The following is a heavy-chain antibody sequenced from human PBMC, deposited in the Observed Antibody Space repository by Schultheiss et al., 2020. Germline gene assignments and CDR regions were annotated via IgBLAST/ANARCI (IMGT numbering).Heavy chain of an antibody. V-gene: IGHV4-39*01. CDR1: GGSISSSSYY. D-gene: IGHD1-26*01. Sequence: SATLSLTCTVSGGSISSSSYYWGWIRQPPGKGLEWIGSIYYSGSTYYNPSLKSRVTISVDTSKNQFSLKLSSVTAADTAVYYCARRESGSYRAFDYWGQGTLVTVSS. CDR2: IYYSGST. CDR3: ARRESGSYRAFDY. J-gene: IGHJ4*02.